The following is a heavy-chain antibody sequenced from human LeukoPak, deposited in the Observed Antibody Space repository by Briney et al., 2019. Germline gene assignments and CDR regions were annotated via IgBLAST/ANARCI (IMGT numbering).Heavy chain of an antibody. CDR1: GFTFDDYG. D-gene: IGHD3-22*01. CDR2: INWIGGST. J-gene: IGHJ4*02. CDR3: VGGNRYYDSSGYSDPFDY. V-gene: IGHV3-20*04. Sequence: GGSLRLSCAASGFTFDDYGMSWVRQAPGRGLEWVSGINWIGGSTGYADSVKGRFTISRDNAKNSLYLQMNSLRAEDTALYYCVGGNRYYDSSGYSDPFDYWGQGTLVTVSS.